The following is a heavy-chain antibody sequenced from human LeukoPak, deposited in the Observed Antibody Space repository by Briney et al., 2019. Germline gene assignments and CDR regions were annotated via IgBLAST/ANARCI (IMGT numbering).Heavy chain of an antibody. D-gene: IGHD6-25*01. CDR1: GGSISSSSYY. Sequence: SETLSLTCTVSGGSISSSSYYCGWIRQPRGKGVEWSGSIYYSGGTYYNPSLKSRVTISVATSKNQFSLNLSSVTAADTAVYYCARDSLRIAAKTSPIDYCGQGTLVTVSS. CDR2: IYYSGGT. V-gene: IGHV4-39*07. J-gene: IGHJ4*02. CDR3: ARDSLRIAAKTSPIDY.